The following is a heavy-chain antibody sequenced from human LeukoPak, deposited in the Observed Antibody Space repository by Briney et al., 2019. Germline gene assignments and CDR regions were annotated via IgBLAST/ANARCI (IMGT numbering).Heavy chain of an antibody. CDR3: ARDNGYSMDP. CDR2: IYYNGST. CDR1: GGSISSYY. J-gene: IGHJ5*02. V-gene: IGHV4-59*01. Sequence: SETLSLTCTVSGGSISSYYWSWIRQPSGKGLEWIGYIYYNGSTNYNPSLKSRVTISVDTSKNQFSLKLSSVTAADTAVYYCARDNGYSMDPWGQGTLVTVSS. D-gene: IGHD1-26*01.